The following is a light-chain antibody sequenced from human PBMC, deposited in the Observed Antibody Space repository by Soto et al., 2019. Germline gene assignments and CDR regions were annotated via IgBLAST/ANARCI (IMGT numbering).Light chain of an antibody. V-gene: IGLV3-1*01. CDR2: QDS. Sequence: SYELTQPPSVFVSPGQTASITCSGDKLGDKYACWYQQKPGQSPVLVFYQDSKRPSGIPERFSGSNSGNTATLTISGTQAMDEADYYCQAWDSSTWVFGGGTKLTVL. CDR3: QAWDSSTWV. J-gene: IGLJ3*02. CDR1: KLGDKY.